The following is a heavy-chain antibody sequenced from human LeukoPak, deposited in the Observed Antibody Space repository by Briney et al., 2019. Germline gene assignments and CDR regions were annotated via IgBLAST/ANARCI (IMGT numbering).Heavy chain of an antibody. CDR2: IYYNGST. V-gene: IGHV4-59*01. D-gene: IGHD2-15*01. CDR3: ATAAYNGGNPFEY. CDR1: GGSISNYY. Sequence: PSETLSLTCTVSGGSISNYYWSWIRQPPGKGLEWIEYIYYNGSTNYNPSLKSRVTISVDTSKNQFSLKLTSVTAADRAVYYCATAAYNGGNPFEYWGQGTLVTVSS. J-gene: IGHJ4*02.